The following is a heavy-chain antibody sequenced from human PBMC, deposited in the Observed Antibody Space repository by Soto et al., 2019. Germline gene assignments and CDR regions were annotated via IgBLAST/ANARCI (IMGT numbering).Heavy chain of an antibody. CDR1: GGSFSCYY. Sequence: NPSETLSLTCAVYGGSFSCYYWTWIRQPPGKGLEWIGEINDSGGTDYNPSLKSRVTISLDTSKNQLSLKLSSVTAADTAVYYCARGRKGFSSSCYVDWGQGTLVTVSS. D-gene: IGHD6-13*01. CDR2: INDSGGT. CDR3: ARGRKGFSSSCYVD. J-gene: IGHJ4*02. V-gene: IGHV4-34*01.